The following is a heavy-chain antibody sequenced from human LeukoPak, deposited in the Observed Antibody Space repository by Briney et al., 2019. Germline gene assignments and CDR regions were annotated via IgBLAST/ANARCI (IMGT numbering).Heavy chain of an antibody. CDR1: GFTFSSYW. V-gene: IGHV3-7*01. Sequence: GGSLRLSCAASGFTFSSYWMRWVRQAPGKGLEWVANIKQDGSEKYYVDSVKGRFTISRDNAKNSLYLQMNSLRAEDTAVYYCAKMFPSPIIPMVRGVIIPGVDYWGQGTLVTVSS. D-gene: IGHD3-10*01. CDR3: AKMFPSPIIPMVRGVIIPGVDY. CDR2: IKQDGSEK. J-gene: IGHJ4*02.